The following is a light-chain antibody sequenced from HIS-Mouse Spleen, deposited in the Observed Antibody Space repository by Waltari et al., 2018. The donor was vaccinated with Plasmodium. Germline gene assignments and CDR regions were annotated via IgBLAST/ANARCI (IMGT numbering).Light chain of an antibody. CDR1: QSISSY. CDR3: QQSYSTPWT. CDR2: AAS. Sequence: EIQMTQSPSSLSASVGDRVTITNRASQSISSYLNWYQQKPGKAHTLLIYAASSLQSGVPSMFSSSGSWTDFTLTISSLQPEDFAAYYCQQSYSTPWTFGQGTKVEIK. J-gene: IGKJ1*01. V-gene: IGKV1-39*01.